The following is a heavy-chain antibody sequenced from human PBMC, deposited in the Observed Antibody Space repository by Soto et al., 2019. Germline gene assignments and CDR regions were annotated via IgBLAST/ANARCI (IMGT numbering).Heavy chain of an antibody. J-gene: IGHJ6*03. V-gene: IGHV3-7*01. CDR3: ARDSSSPYPSIAARPGYMDV. D-gene: IGHD6-6*01. CDR2: IKQDGSEK. CDR1: GFTFSSYW. Sequence: GGSLRLSCTASGFTFSSYWMSWVRQAPGKGLEWVANIKQDGSEKYYVDSVKGRFTISRDNAKNLLYLQMNSLRAEDTAVYYCARDSSSPYPSIAARPGYMDVWGKGTTVTVSS.